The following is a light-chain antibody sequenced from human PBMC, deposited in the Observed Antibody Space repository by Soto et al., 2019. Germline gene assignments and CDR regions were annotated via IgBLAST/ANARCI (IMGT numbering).Light chain of an antibody. Sequence: QSVLTQPASVSGSPGQPITISCTGTNNDVGGYNYVSWYQQHPGKAPKLMIYEVSNRPSGVSNRFSGSKSGNTASLTISRLQTEDEADYYCTSHTSSSSLVIFGGGTKVTVL. J-gene: IGLJ2*01. V-gene: IGLV2-14*03. CDR1: NNDVGGYNY. CDR3: TSHTSSSSLVI. CDR2: EVS.